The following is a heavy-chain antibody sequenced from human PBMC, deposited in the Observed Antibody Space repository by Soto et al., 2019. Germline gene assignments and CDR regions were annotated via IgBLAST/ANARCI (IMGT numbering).Heavy chain of an antibody. CDR1: GGSFSGYY. CDR3: ARGRGRVTTYYYYYGMDV. V-gene: IGHV4-34*01. D-gene: IGHD4-4*01. CDR2: INHSGST. Sequence: LSLTCAVYGGSFSGYYWSWIRQPPGKGLEWIGEINHSGSTNYNPSLKSRVTISVDTSKNQFSLKLGSVTAADTAVYYCARGRGRVTTYYYYYGMDVWGQGTTVTVSS. J-gene: IGHJ6*02.